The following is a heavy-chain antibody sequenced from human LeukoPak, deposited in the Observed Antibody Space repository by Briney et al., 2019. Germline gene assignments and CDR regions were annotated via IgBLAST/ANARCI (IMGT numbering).Heavy chain of an antibody. CDR3: ARGPWIQLWSPIDY. J-gene: IGHJ4*02. V-gene: IGHV3-23*01. CDR2: ISGSAGRT. Sequence: GGSLRLSCAASGFTFSSYAMSWVRQAPGKGLEWVSGISGSAGRTYYADSVKGRFTISRDNSKNTLFLQMNSLRAEDTAVYYCARGPWIQLWSPIDYWGQGTLVTVSS. CDR1: GFTFSSYA. D-gene: IGHD5-18*01.